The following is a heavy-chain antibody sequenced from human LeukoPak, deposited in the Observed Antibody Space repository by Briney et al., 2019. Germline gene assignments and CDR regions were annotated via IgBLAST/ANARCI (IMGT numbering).Heavy chain of an antibody. J-gene: IGHJ4*02. CDR3: SRESGAFCPFGY. CDR1: GGSISSYY. D-gene: IGHD1-26*01. Sequence: SSETLSLTCTVSGGSISSYYWNWIRQPPGKGLEWIGYIYYSGSTNYNPSLKSRVTISVDTSKNQFSLKLSSVTAADTAVYYCSRESGAFCPFGYWGQGTLVTVSS. CDR2: IYYSGST. V-gene: IGHV4-59*12.